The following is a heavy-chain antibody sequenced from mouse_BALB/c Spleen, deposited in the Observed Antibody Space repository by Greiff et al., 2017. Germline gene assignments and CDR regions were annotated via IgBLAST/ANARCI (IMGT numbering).Heavy chain of an antibody. J-gene: IGHJ3*01. CDR3: ARHYYYYGSSPFAY. CDR1: GFTFSSYA. CDR2: ISSGGSYT. D-gene: IGHD1-1*01. Sequence: EVKVVESGGGLVKPGGSLKLSCAASGFTFSSYAMSWVRQTPEKRLEWVATISSGGSYTYYPDSVKGRFTISRDNAKNTLYLQMSSLRSEDTAMYYCARHYYYYGSSPFAYWGQGTLVTVSA. V-gene: IGHV5-9-3*01.